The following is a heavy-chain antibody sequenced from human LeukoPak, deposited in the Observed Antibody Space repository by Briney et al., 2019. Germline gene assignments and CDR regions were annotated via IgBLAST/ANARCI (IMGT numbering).Heavy chain of an antibody. D-gene: IGHD5-18*01. V-gene: IGHV3-43*02. J-gene: IGHJ6*02. Sequence: GGSLRLSCAASGFTFEDYAMHWVRQGPGKGLEWVSLISGNGNNIYYADSVKGRFTISRDNSKNSLYLQMNSLRAEDTAVYYCARDRGIQLWYYGMDVWGQGTTVTVSS. CDR3: ARDRGIQLWYYGMDV. CDR1: GFTFEDYA. CDR2: ISGNGNNI.